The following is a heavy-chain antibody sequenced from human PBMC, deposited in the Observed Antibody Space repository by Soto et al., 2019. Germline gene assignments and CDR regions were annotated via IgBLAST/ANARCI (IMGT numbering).Heavy chain of an antibody. CDR2: IKSKTDGGTT. V-gene: IGHV3-15*01. CDR1: GFTFSNAW. Sequence: GGSLRLSCAASGFTFSNAWMSWVRQAPGKGLEWVGRIKSKTDGGTTDYAAPVKGRFTISRDDSKNTLYLQMNSLKTEDTAVYYCTTVHIEYSSSPFDYWGQGTLVTVSS. CDR3: TTVHIEYSSSPFDY. D-gene: IGHD6-6*01. J-gene: IGHJ4*02.